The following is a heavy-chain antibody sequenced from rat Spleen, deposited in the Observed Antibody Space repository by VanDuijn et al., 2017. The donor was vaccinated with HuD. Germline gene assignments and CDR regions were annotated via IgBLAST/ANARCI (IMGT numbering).Heavy chain of an antibody. CDR3: ARRHYGYTDYFDY. CDR2: ISTGGGST. J-gene: IGHJ2*01. V-gene: IGHV5-25*01. CDR1: GFTFSNYY. Sequence: EVQLAESGGGLVQPGRSMKLSCTASGFTFSNYYMAWVRQAPTKGLEWVASISTGGGSTYYPDSVKGRFTISRDNAENTLSLQMDSLRSEDTATYYCARRHYGYTDYFDYWGQGVMVTVSS. D-gene: IGHD1-9*01.